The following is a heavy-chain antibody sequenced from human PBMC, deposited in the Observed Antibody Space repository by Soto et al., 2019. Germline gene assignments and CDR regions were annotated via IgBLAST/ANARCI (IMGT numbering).Heavy chain of an antibody. Sequence: PGGSLRLSCAASGFTFSSYGMHWVRQAPGKGLEWVAVISYDGSNKYYADSVKGRFTISRDNAKNTLYLQMNSLRAEDTAVYYCVREDCGGGLCKRFDYWGQGTPVTVSS. CDR1: GFTFSSYG. D-gene: IGHD2-15*01. V-gene: IGHV3-30*03. J-gene: IGHJ4*02. CDR3: VREDCGGGLCKRFDY. CDR2: ISYDGSNK.